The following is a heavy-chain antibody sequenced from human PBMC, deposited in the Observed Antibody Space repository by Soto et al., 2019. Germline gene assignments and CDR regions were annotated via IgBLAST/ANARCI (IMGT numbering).Heavy chain of an antibody. V-gene: IGHV5-51*01. D-gene: IGHD3-10*01. J-gene: IGHJ6*02. CDR1: GYSFTSYW. CDR3: ARHGVRGFDYYYGMDV. Sequence: GESLKISCKGSGYSFTSYWIGWVRQMPGKGLEWMGIIYPGDSDTRYSPSFRGQVTISADKSISTAYLQWSSLKASDTAMYYCARHGVRGFDYYYGMDVWGQGTTVTVSS. CDR2: IYPGDSDT.